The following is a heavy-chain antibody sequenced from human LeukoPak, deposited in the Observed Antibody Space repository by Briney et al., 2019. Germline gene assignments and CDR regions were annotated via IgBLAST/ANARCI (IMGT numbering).Heavy chain of an antibody. D-gene: IGHD4-17*01. CDR1: GFTFDDYA. J-gene: IGHJ4*02. Sequence: QPGRSLRLSCAASGFTFDDYAMHWVRQAPGKGLEWVSGISWNSGSIGYADSVKGRFTISRDNAKNSLYLQINSLRAEDTALYYCAKDNDYGPHAPFDYWGQGTLVTVSS. V-gene: IGHV3-9*01. CDR3: AKDNDYGPHAPFDY. CDR2: ISWNSGSI.